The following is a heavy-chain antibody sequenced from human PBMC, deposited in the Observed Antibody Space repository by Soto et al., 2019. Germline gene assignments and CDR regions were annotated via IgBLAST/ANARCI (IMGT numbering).Heavy chain of an antibody. D-gene: IGHD1-26*01. CDR1: GGSVSSEGYY. V-gene: IGHV4-61*08. Sequence: SETLSLTCTVSGGSVSSEGYYWSWIRQSPGKGPECIGHVSYSGSTTYNPSLKSRVTISVDTSKNQFSLKVNSVTAADTAVYYCARDSPATNTISGQGTMATVSS. CDR3: ARDSPATNTI. J-gene: IGHJ3*02. CDR2: VSYSGST.